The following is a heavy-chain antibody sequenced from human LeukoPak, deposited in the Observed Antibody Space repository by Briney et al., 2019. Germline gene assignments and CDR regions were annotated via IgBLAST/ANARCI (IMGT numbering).Heavy chain of an antibody. D-gene: IGHD4-23*01. CDR1: GFTFSSYS. Sequence: NTGGSLSLSCAASGFTFSSYSMNWVRHARGKGREWVSSISSSSSYIYYADSVKGRFTISRDNAKNSLYLQMNSLRAEDTAVYYCTRPDTVVTPVGVIDYWGQGTLVTVSS. J-gene: IGHJ4*02. CDR2: ISSSSSYI. CDR3: TRPDTVVTPVGVIDY. V-gene: IGHV3-21*01.